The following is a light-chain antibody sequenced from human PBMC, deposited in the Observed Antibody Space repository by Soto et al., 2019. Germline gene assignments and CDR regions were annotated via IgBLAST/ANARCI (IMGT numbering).Light chain of an antibody. Sequence: EVVVTQSPGTLSLSRGERATLSCRASQSVTSDYLAWYQQKPGQTPRLLMSGASRRATGVPDRFSGSGSGTDFTLTISRLEPEDFAVYYCQHYGHALWAFGQGTKVEIK. V-gene: IGKV3-20*01. CDR1: QSVTSDY. CDR3: QHYGHALWA. J-gene: IGKJ1*01. CDR2: GAS.